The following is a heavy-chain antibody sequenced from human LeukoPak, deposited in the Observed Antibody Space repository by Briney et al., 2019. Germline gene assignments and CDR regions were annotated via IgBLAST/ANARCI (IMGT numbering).Heavy chain of an antibody. V-gene: IGHV3-48*04. J-gene: IGHJ3*02. Sequence: PGGSLRLSCAASGFTFSIYSMNWVRQAPGKGLECVAYISRSGTTILYADSVEGRFTISRDNAKSTMFLQMSSLRTEDTAVYYCARGGIYDLDDSFDMWGHGTKVIVAS. D-gene: IGHD2/OR15-2a*01. CDR1: GFTFSIYS. CDR3: ARGGIYDLDDSFDM. CDR2: ISRSGTTI.